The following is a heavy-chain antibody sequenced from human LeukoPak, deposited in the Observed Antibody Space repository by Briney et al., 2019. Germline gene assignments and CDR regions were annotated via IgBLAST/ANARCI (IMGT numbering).Heavy chain of an antibody. V-gene: IGHV3-30*02. CDR1: GFTFSAYV. D-gene: IGHD2-15*01. CDR2: IWPDGRDT. CDR3: AKGPVGRGFYMDV. Sequence: GGSLRLSCAASGFTFSAYVMHWVRQAPGKGLEWLAVIWPDGRDTFYINSVKGRFSVSRDNSKNTLYLQMNNLRVEDTAMYYCAKGPVGRGFYMDVWGKGTTVSVSS. J-gene: IGHJ6*03.